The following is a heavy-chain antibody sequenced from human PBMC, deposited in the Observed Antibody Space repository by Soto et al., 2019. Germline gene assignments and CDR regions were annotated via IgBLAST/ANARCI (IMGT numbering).Heavy chain of an antibody. Sequence: SETLSLTCTVSGGSISSGGYYWSWIRQHPGKGLEWIGCVYYSGSTYYNPSLKSRLTISVDTSKNQFSLKLSSVTAADTAVYYCARGLIAAIDYWGQGTLVTVSS. CDR1: GGSISSGGYY. CDR2: VYYSGST. V-gene: IGHV4-31*03. CDR3: ARGLIAAIDY. J-gene: IGHJ4*02. D-gene: IGHD2-15*01.